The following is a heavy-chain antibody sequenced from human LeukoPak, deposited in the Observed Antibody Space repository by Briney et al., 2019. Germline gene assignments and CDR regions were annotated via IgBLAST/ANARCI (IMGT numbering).Heavy chain of an antibody. J-gene: IGHJ4*02. CDR3: ARKGGSPDY. Sequence: GGSLRLSCVASGFTFSSYWMTWVRRAPGKGLEWVANMKFDGSEKYYVDSVKGRFTISRDNAKNSLYLQMNSLRVEDTAVYYCARKGGSPDYWGQGTLVTVSS. V-gene: IGHV3-7*01. CDR2: MKFDGSEK. D-gene: IGHD1-26*01. CDR1: GFTFSSYW.